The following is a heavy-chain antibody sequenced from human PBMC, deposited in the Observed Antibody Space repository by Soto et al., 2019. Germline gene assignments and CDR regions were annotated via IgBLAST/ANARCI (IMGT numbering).Heavy chain of an antibody. D-gene: IGHD2-2*01. J-gene: IGHJ4*02. Sequence: TLSLTCTVSGGSMSSHYWTWLRQSPGKGLEWIGYISYSGSTYYNPSLKSRVSISADTSKNQFSLRMNSMIAADTAVYYCARADPAASVGYWGQGTLVTVSS. V-gene: IGHV4-59*11. CDR3: ARADPAASVGY. CDR2: ISYSGST. CDR1: GGSMSSHY.